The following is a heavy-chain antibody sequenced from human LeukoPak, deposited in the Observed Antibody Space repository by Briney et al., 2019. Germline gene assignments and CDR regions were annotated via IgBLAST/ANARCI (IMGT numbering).Heavy chain of an antibody. V-gene: IGHV1-2*02. CDR1: GYTFTGYY. Sequence: ASVKVSCKASGYTFTGYYMHWVRQAPGQGLEWMGWINPNSGGTNYAQKFQGGVTMTRDTSISTAYMELSRLRSDDTAVYYCAGMVRGVIMYNWFDPWGQGTLVTVSS. CDR3: AGMVRGVIMYNWFDP. J-gene: IGHJ5*02. D-gene: IGHD3-10*01. CDR2: INPNSGGT.